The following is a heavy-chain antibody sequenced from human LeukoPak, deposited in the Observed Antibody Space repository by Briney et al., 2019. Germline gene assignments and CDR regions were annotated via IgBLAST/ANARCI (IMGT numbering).Heavy chain of an antibody. CDR2: ISDSGVST. CDR3: ASKGDGYNCYFDY. Sequence: GGSLRLSCAASGFTFRSYAVTWVRQAPGKGLEWVSTISDSGVSTHYADSVKGRFTTSRDNSKNTLYLQMNSLRAEDTAVYYCASKGDGYNCYFDYWGQGTLVTVSS. V-gene: IGHV3-23*01. D-gene: IGHD5-24*01. J-gene: IGHJ4*02. CDR1: GFTFRSYA.